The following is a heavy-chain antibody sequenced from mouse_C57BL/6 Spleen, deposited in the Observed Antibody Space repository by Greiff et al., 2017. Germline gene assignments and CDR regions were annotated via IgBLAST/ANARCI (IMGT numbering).Heavy chain of an antibody. CDR1: GYTFTDYY. D-gene: IGHD2-4*01. CDR3: AREDYDYPFAY. Sequence: VQLQQSGPVLVKPGASVKMSCKASGYTFTDYYMNWVKQSHGKSLEWIGVINPYNGGTSYNQKFKGKATLTVDKSSSTAYMELNSLTSEDSAVYYCAREDYDYPFAYWGQGTLVTVSA. V-gene: IGHV1-19*01. J-gene: IGHJ3*01. CDR2: INPYNGGT.